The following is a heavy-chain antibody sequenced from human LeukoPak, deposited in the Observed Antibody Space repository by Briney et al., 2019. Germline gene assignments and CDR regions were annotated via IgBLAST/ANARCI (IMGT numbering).Heavy chain of an antibody. CDR1: GYTFTDDY. J-gene: IGHJ4*02. D-gene: IGHD4-23*01. CDR2: INLNSADT. V-gene: IGHV1-2*02. CDR3: ARDLRGNSMFFDY. Sequence: ASVKVSCKASGYTFTDDYIHWVRQAPGQGLEWMGWINLNSADTHYPQKFQGRVTLTSDTSISTAYMELSRLSPDDTAMYYCARDLRGNSMFFDYWGQGTVVTVSS.